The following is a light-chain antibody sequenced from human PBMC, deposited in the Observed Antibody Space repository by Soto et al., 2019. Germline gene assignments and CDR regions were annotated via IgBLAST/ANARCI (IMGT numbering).Light chain of an antibody. CDR3: QQSNNWSRT. V-gene: IGKV3-15*01. J-gene: IGKJ1*01. CDR1: QSVSSK. CDR2: GAS. Sequence: EIVMTQSPATLSVSPGERVTLSCRASQSVSSKLAWYQQKPGQAPRLLIYGASTRATGIPARFSGSGSGTECTLTISSLQSEDFAVYYCQQSNNWSRTFGQGTKVEIK.